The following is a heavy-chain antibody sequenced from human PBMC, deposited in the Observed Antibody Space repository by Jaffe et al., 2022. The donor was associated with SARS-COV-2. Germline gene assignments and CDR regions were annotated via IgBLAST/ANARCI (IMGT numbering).Heavy chain of an antibody. V-gene: IGHV4-39*02. CDR2: LYYSGSS. D-gene: IGHD3-16*01. CDR3: GRAGDRMMSHYYYYAMDV. J-gene: IGHJ6*02. Sequence: QLQLQLSGPGLVKPSETLSLTCTVSGGSISSSSYYWGWIRQPPGKGLEWIGSLYYSGSSYHNPSLQSRVSMSLDTSKNHFSLNLSSVTAADTAVYYCGRAGDRMMSHYYYYAMDVWGQGTTVTVSS. CDR1: GGSISSSSYY.